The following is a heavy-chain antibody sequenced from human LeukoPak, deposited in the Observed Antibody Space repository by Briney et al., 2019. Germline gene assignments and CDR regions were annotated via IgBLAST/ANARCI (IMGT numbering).Heavy chain of an antibody. CDR2: IYHSGST. J-gene: IGHJ4*02. V-gene: IGHV4-38-2*01. D-gene: IGHD3-3*01. CDR1: GYSISSGYY. Sequence: PSETLSLTCADSGYSISSGYYWGWIRQPPGKRVEWIGSIYHSGSTYYNPSLKSRVTISVDTSKNQFSLKLSSVTAADTAVYYCARHSGDLRFLEWLLDYWGQGTLVTVSS. CDR3: ARHSGDLRFLEWLLDY.